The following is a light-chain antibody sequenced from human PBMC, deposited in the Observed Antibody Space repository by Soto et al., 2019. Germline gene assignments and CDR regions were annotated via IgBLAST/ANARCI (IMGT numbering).Light chain of an antibody. Sequence: EIVLTQSPGTLSLSPGQRATLSCRASQSVSSTYLAWYQQKPGQAPRLVIYDSFKRATGIPDRFSGSGSGTDFSLTISRLDPEDFAVYYCQQFSSPPWTFGQGTNVEI. V-gene: IGKV3-20*01. CDR3: QQFSSPPWT. CDR2: DSF. CDR1: QSVSSTY. J-gene: IGKJ1*01.